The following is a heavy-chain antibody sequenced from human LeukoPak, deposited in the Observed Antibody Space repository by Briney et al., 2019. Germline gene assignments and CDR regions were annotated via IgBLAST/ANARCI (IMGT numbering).Heavy chain of an antibody. CDR2: IKEDGSEK. J-gene: IGHJ4*02. CDR1: GFTFSSYW. Sequence: GGSLRLSCAVSGFTFSSYWMTWVRQAPGKGLEWVANIKEDGSEKYYVDSVEGRFTISRDNAKNSLYLQMNSLRAEDTAVYYCARGGVTMVRGVDYWGQGTLVTVSS. CDR3: ARGGVTMVRGVDY. V-gene: IGHV3-7*01. D-gene: IGHD3-10*01.